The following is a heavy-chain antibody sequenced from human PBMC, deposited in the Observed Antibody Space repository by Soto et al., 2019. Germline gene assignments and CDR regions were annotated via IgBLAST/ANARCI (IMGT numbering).Heavy chain of an antibody. D-gene: IGHD2-2*01. Sequence: QVQLQQWGAGLLKPSDTLSLTCAVYGGSFSGYYWIWIRQPPGKGLEWIGGVNHRGSTNYNPSLKNRVTISVDTSKNQFSLKLSSVTAADTAVYYCARGQPFGPANPSDDAFDIWGKGTMVTVSS. CDR2: VNHRGST. V-gene: IGHV4-34*01. CDR1: GGSFSGYY. CDR3: ARGQPFGPANPSDDAFDI. J-gene: IGHJ3*02.